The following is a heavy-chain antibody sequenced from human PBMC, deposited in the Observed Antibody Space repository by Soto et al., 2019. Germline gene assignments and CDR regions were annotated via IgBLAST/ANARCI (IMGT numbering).Heavy chain of an antibody. J-gene: IGHJ3*02. Sequence: SDTLSLTCTVSGGSISSCFYYWSWIRQHPGKGLEWIGYIYYSGSTYYNPSLKSRVTISVDTSKNRFSLKLSSVTAADTAVYYCARTPYYDPPGWVAFDIWGQGTMVTVSS. D-gene: IGHD3-22*01. CDR3: ARTPYYDPPGWVAFDI. V-gene: IGHV4-31*03. CDR1: GGSISSCFYY. CDR2: IYYSGST.